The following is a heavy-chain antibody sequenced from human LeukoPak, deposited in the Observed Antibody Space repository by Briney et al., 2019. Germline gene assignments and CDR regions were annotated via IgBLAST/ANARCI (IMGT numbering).Heavy chain of an antibody. J-gene: IGHJ4*02. CDR3: ARDSLDASIAARLMNYYFDY. D-gene: IGHD6-6*01. Sequence: GGSLRLSCAASGFTFSSYAMHWVRQAPGKGLEWVAVISYDGSNKYYADSVKGRFTISRDNSKNTLYLQMNSLRAEDTAVYYCARDSLDASIAARLMNYYFDYWGQGTLVTVSS. CDR2: ISYDGSNK. V-gene: IGHV3-30-3*01. CDR1: GFTFSSYA.